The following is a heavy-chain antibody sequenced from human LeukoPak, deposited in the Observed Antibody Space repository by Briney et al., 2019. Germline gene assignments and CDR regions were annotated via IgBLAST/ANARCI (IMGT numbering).Heavy chain of an antibody. CDR3: ARGYCSGGSCHFDY. J-gene: IGHJ4*02. CDR2: ISAYNGNT. D-gene: IGHD2-15*01. CDR1: GYTFTSYG. V-gene: IGHV1-18*01. Sequence: EASVKVSCKASGYTFTSYGISWVRQAPGQRLEWMGWISAYNGNTNYAQKLQGRVTMTTDTSTSTAYMELRSLRSDDTAVYYCARGYCSGGSCHFDYWGQGTLVTVSS.